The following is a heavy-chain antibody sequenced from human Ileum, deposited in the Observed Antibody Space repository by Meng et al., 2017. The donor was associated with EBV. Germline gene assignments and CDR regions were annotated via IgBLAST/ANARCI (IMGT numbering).Heavy chain of an antibody. CDR3: ARHHHSPTFDY. CDR2: VVYSGTT. D-gene: IGHD1-14*01. J-gene: IGHJ4*02. Sequence: QVEVSDSGPGLLKPSEPLSPTCTASGGSIGISSYYWAWIRQPPGEGLEWIGSVVYSGTTYYTSSLKSRVSISVDTSKNQFSLKLSSVTAADTAVYYCARHHHSPTFDYWGQGTLVTVSS. V-gene: IGHV4-39*01. CDR1: GGSIGISSYY.